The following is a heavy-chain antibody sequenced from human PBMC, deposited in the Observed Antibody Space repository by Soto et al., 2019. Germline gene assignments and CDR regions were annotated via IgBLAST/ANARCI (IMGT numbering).Heavy chain of an antibody. CDR1: GFTFGSFS. CDR3: AKMVTTYYYYYMEV. V-gene: IGHV3-48*01. Sequence: VHLVESGGGLVQPGGSLRLSCAASGFTFGSFSMNWVRQAPGKGLEWVSYISSSSGIIYYADSVKGRFTIYRDNAKNSLYLQMNSLRAEDTAVYFCAKMVTTYYYYYMEVWGQGTTVTVSS. D-gene: IGHD4-17*01. CDR2: ISSSSGII. J-gene: IGHJ6*03.